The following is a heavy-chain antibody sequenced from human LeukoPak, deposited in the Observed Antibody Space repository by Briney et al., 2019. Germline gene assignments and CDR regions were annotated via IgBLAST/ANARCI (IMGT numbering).Heavy chain of an antibody. D-gene: IGHD2-15*01. CDR3: ARGYCSGGSCYHFES. CDR2: ISPNSGDT. Sequence: GASVKVSFKASGYTFTAYQMHWVRQAPGQGLEWMGWISPNSGDTGFAQKFQGRVTMTRDTSISTAYLELSRLRSDDTAVYYCARGYCSGGSCYHFESWGQGTLVTVSS. V-gene: IGHV1-2*02. J-gene: IGHJ4*02. CDR1: GYTFTAYQ.